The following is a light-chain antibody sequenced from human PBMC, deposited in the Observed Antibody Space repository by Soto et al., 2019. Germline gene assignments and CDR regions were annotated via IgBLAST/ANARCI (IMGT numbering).Light chain of an antibody. Sequence: EIQMNQSLSSVSASVGDRVTITCRASQGIRNDLGWYQQKPGKAPKLLIYDVSSLESGVPPRFSGSGSGTDFTLTISGLQPDDFATYYCHQYDSYWTFGQGTKVDI. CDR2: DVS. J-gene: IGKJ1*01. CDR3: HQYDSYWT. V-gene: IGKV1-17*01. CDR1: QGIRND.